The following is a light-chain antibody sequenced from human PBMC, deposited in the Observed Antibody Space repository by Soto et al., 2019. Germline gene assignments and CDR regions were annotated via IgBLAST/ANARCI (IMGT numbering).Light chain of an antibody. Sequence: DIQMTRSPSTLSASVGDRVTITCRASESISRWLAWYQQKPGKAPKLLIYAASNFQSGVPSRFSGSGSGKEFNLTIRSLQPDDFATYYCKQYQTFGQGTKVDIK. CDR2: AAS. J-gene: IGKJ1*01. V-gene: IGKV1-5*01. CDR3: KQYQT. CDR1: ESISRW.